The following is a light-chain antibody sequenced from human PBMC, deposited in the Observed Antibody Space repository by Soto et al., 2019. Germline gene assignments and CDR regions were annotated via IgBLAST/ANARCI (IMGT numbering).Light chain of an antibody. CDR2: EVT. CDR1: SSDVGGYNY. V-gene: IGLV2-8*01. CDR3: SSFAGGGNPVL. J-gene: IGLJ2*01. Sequence: QSALTQPPSASGSLGQSVTISCTGTSSDVGGYNYVSWHQQHPGKAPKVMIYEVTKRPPGVPDRFSGSKSGNTASLTVSGLQAEDEADYYCSSFAGGGNPVLLGGGTKLNVL.